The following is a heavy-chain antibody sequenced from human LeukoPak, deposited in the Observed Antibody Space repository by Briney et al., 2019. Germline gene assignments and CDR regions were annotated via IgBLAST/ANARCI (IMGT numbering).Heavy chain of an antibody. CDR3: ATPTTSNDAFDI. CDR2: INPSGGST. Sequence: ASVKVSCKASGYTFTSYYMHWVRQAPGQGLEWMGIINPSGGSTSYAQKFRGRVTMTRDTSTSTVYMELSSLRSEDTAVYYCATPTTSNDAFDIWGQGTMVTVSS. V-gene: IGHV1-46*03. J-gene: IGHJ3*02. D-gene: IGHD2/OR15-2a*01. CDR1: GYTFTSYY.